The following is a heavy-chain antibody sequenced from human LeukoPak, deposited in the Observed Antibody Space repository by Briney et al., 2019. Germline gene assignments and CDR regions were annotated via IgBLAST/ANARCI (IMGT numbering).Heavy chain of an antibody. J-gene: IGHJ5*02. D-gene: IGHD6-13*01. CDR3: ARDRFYRSRAAGNWFDP. Sequence: PGGSLRLSCAASGFTLSSYAMHWGRQAPGKGLGWVAVISYDGSNKYYADSVKGRFTISRDNSKNTLYLQMNSLRAEDTAVYYCARDRFYRSRAAGNWFDPWGQGTLVTVSS. V-gene: IGHV3-30*04. CDR2: ISYDGSNK. CDR1: GFTLSSYA.